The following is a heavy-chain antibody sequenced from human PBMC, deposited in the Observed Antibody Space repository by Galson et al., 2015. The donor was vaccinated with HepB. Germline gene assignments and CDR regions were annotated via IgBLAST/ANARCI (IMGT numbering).Heavy chain of an antibody. CDR1: GYSFINHW. Sequence: QSGAEVKKPGESLKISCEASGYSFINHWIVWVRQMPGKGLEWVGIINPADSDTRFSPSFQGQVTISADKSINTAYLQWSSLRASDTATYYCARHADYDDGSGYYSIRHYDDWGQGTLVTVSS. J-gene: IGHJ4*02. CDR2: INPADSDT. CDR3: ARHADYDDGSGYYSIRHYDD. D-gene: IGHD3-22*01. V-gene: IGHV5-51*01.